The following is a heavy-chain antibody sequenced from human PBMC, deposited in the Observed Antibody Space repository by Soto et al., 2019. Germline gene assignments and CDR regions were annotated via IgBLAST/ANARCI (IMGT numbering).Heavy chain of an antibody. D-gene: IGHD6-19*01. CDR1: GYTFTSYG. J-gene: IGHJ4*02. Sequence: ASVKVSCKASGYTFTSYGISWVRQTPGQGLEWMGWISAYNGNTNYAQKLQGRVTMTTDTSTSTAYMELRSLRSDDTAVYYCARVRIAVAGRRSYYFDYWGQGTLVTVSS. CDR3: ARVRIAVAGRRSYYFDY. CDR2: ISAYNGNT. V-gene: IGHV1-18*01.